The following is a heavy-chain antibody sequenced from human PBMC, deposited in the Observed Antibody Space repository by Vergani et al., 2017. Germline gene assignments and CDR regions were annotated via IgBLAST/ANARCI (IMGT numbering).Heavy chain of an antibody. J-gene: IGHJ4*02. D-gene: IGHD3-22*01. CDR3: AREDYYDSSGYYPSFDY. Sequence: QAQLVQSGAEVKKPGSSVKVSCKASGGTFSSYTISWVRQAPGQGLEWMGRIIPILGIANYAQKFQGRVTITADKSTSTAYMELSSLRSEDTAVYYCAREDYYDSSGYYPSFDYWGQGTLVTVSS. CDR2: IIPILGIA. CDR1: GGTFSSYT. V-gene: IGHV1-69*08.